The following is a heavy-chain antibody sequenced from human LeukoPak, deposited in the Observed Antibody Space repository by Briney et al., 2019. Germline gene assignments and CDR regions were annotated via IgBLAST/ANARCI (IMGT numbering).Heavy chain of an antibody. V-gene: IGHV3-30*18. J-gene: IGHJ4*02. CDR2: ISYDGSNK. D-gene: IGHD3-10*01. CDR1: GFTFSSYG. CDR3: AKEPVGSGSYYGYFDY. Sequence: PGGSLRLSCAASGFTFSSYGMHWVRQAPGKGLEWVAVISYDGSNKYYADSVKGRFTISRDNSKNTLYLQMNSLRAEDTAVYYCAKEPVGSGSYYGYFDYWGQGTLVTVSS.